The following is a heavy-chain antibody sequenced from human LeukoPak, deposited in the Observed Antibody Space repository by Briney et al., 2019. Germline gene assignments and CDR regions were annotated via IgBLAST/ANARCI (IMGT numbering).Heavy chain of an antibody. Sequence: GGSLRLSCAASGFTFSSYWMSWVRQAPGKGLEWVANIKQDGSEKYYVDSVKGRFTISRDNAKNSLYLQMNSLRAEDMAVYYCARAPGLYYYYYMDVWGKGTTVTVSS. CDR1: GFTFSSYW. J-gene: IGHJ6*03. CDR3: ARAPGLYYYYYMDV. CDR2: IKQDGSEK. V-gene: IGHV3-7*01.